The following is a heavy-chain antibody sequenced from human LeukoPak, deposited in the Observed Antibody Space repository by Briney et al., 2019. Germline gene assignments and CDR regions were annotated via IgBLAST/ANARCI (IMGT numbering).Heavy chain of an antibody. CDR3: ARDQRYCSGGSCLYNWFDP. D-gene: IGHD2-15*01. V-gene: IGHV4-4*07. CDR2: IYTSGST. Sequence: PSETLSLTCTVSGDSISSYYWSWIRQPAGKGLEWIRRIYTSGSTNYIPFLKSRVTMSVDTSKNQFSLKLSSVTAADTAVYYCARDQRYCSGGSCLYNWFDPWGQGTLVTVSS. CDR1: GDSISSYY. J-gene: IGHJ5*02.